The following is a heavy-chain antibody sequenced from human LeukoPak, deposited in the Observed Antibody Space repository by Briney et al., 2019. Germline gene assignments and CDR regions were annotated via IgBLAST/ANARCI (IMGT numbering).Heavy chain of an antibody. V-gene: IGHV1-2*06. CDR1: GGTFTGYY. Sequence: ASVEVSCKASGGTFTGYYMHWVRQAPGQGLEWMGRINPNSGGTNYAQKFQGRVTMTRDTSISTAYMELSRLRSDDTAVYYCARSGWAYYDFWSGNYNNWFDPWGQGTLVTVSS. D-gene: IGHD3-3*01. CDR2: INPNSGGT. J-gene: IGHJ5*02. CDR3: ARSGWAYYDFWSGNYNNWFDP.